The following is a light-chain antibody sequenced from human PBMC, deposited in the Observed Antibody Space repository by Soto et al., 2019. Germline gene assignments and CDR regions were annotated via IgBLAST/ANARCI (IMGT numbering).Light chain of an antibody. CDR2: GAS. CDR3: QQYGSSPGYS. J-gene: IGKJ2*03. CDR1: QSLSSSY. V-gene: IGKV3-20*01. Sequence: EVVLTQSPGTLSLSPGESATLSCRASQSLSSSYLAWYQQRPGQAPRLLVYGASSRATGIPDRFTGSGSGTDFTLTISRLEPEDCAVYYCQQYGSSPGYSFGQGTKLEI.